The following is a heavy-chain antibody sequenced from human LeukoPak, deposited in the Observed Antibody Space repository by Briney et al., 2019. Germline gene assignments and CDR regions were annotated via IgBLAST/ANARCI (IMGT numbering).Heavy chain of an antibody. V-gene: IGHV3-30*04. Sequence: PGGSLRLSCAASVFTFSSYAMHWVRQAPGKGLEWVAVILYDGSNKYYADSVKGRFTISRDNSKNSLYLQMNSLRAEDTALYYCAKGQLYYDISTGAFDFDYWGQGTLVTVSS. J-gene: IGHJ4*02. CDR3: AKGQLYYDISTGAFDFDY. D-gene: IGHD3-9*01. CDR1: VFTFSSYA. CDR2: ILYDGSNK.